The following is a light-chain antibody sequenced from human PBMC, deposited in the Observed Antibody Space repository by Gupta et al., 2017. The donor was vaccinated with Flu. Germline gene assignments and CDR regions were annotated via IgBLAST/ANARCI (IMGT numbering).Light chain of an antibody. Sequence: SSLSASVGDRVSITCRASQSISGYLNWYQQKPGKAPNLLIYGASTLQSGVPSRFSGSGSGTEFTLTITSRQPEDFATYICQQSFSPLPITFGQGTRL. V-gene: IGKV1-39*01. CDR1: QSISGY. CDR3: QQSFSPLPIT. J-gene: IGKJ5*01. CDR2: GAS.